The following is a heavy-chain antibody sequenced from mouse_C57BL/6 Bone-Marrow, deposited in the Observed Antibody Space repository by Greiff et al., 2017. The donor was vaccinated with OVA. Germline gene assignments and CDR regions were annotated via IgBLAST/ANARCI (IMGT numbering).Heavy chain of an antibody. CDR3: AGGGNFDY. V-gene: IGHV1-7*01. CDR1: GYTFTSYW. J-gene: IGHJ2*01. Sequence: VQVVEPGAELAKPGASVKLSCKASGYTFTSYWMHWVKQRPGQGLEWIGYINPSSGYTKYNQKFKDKATLTADKSSSTAYMQLSSLTYEDSAVYYCAGGGNFDYWGQGTTLTVSS. CDR2: INPSSGYT.